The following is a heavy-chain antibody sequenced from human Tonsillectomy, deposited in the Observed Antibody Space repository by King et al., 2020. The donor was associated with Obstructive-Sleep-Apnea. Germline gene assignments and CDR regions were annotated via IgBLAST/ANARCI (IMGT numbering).Heavy chain of an antibody. CDR2: VIPMVGLV. D-gene: IGHD2-8*02. CDR3: ARGASEHPPGHFDY. J-gene: IGHJ4*02. V-gene: IGHV1-69*17. Sequence: QLVQSGAEVKKPGSSVKVSCKASGDTFSSYSISWVRQAPRQGLEWMGGVIPMVGLVDYAHKFQGRVTITADKSTSTVYMELSSLRSEDTAVYYCARGASEHPPGHFDYWGQGTLVTVSS. CDR1: GDTFSSYS.